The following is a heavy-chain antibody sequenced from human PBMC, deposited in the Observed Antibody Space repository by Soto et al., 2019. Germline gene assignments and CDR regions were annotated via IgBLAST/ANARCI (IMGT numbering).Heavy chain of an antibody. Sequence: PGGSLRLSCAASGFTFSSYGMHWVRQAPGKGLEWVAVIWYDGSNKYYADSVKGRFTISRDNSKNTLYLQMNSLRAEDTAVYYCARDSLSIAVAGNRIDYWGQGTLVTVSS. CDR3: ARDSLSIAVAGNRIDY. V-gene: IGHV3-33*01. D-gene: IGHD6-19*01. CDR1: GFTFSSYG. J-gene: IGHJ4*02. CDR2: IWYDGSNK.